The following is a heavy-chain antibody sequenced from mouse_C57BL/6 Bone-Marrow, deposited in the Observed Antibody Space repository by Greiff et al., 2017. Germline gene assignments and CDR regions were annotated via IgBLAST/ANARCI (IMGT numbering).Heavy chain of an antibody. V-gene: IGHV5-9*01. CDR2: ISGGGGNT. CDR3: SRQVTTVLATKYFDV. Sequence: EVQLVESGGGLVKPGGSLKLSCAASGFTFSSYTMSWVRQTPEKRLQWVAAISGGGGNTYYPDSVKGRFTSSRDNDKNILYLQMSSLRSEDTALYYCSRQVTTVLATKYFDVWGTGTTGTVSS. CDR1: GFTFSSYT. J-gene: IGHJ1*03. D-gene: IGHD1-1*01.